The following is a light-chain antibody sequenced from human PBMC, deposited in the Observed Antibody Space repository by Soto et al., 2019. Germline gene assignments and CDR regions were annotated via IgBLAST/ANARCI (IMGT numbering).Light chain of an antibody. J-gene: IGLJ2*01. Sequence: SYELTQPPSVSVSPGQTASITCSGDKLGDKYACWYQQKPGQSPVLVIYQDSKRPSGIPERFSGYNFGNTATLTISGTQAMDEADYYGQAWDSSTVVFGGGTKLTVL. CDR2: QDS. CDR1: KLGDKY. CDR3: QAWDSSTVV. V-gene: IGLV3-1*01.